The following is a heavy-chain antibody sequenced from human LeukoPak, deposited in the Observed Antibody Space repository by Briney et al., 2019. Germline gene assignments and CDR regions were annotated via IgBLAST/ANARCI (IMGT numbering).Heavy chain of an antibody. CDR2: IWYDGSNT. V-gene: IGHV3-30*02. CDR3: AKDSRFSGTVSLYDYVWGSYRGLFGY. J-gene: IGHJ4*02. D-gene: IGHD3-16*02. Sequence: GGSLRLSCVASGFTLSRYGMHWVRQAPGKGLEWVAGIWYDGSNTYYTDSVKGRFTISRDNSKNTLYLQMNSLRAEDTAVYYCAKDSRFSGTVSLYDYVWGSYRGLFGYWGREPWSPSPQ. CDR1: GFTLSRYG.